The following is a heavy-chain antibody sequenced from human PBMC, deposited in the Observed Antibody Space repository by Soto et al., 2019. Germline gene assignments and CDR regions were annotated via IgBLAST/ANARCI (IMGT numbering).Heavy chain of an antibody. CDR1: GDLFNNYA. Sequence: QVQLVQSGAEVKEPGSSVKVSCKATGDLFNNYAFNWVRQAPGQGLEWMGRISPLFITTNYAQKCQGRVTICADELTTIVDLEVSNLESEDTAMYYCAASSSVAAAGYFKFWGQGTLVTVSP. CDR2: ISPLFITT. CDR3: AASSSVAAAGYFKF. J-gene: IGHJ4*02. V-gene: IGHV1-69*01. D-gene: IGHD6-13*01.